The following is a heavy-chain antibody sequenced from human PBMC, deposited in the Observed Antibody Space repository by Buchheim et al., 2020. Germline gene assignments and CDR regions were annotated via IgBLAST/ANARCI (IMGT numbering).Heavy chain of an antibody. CDR1: GYTFSSYG. CDR2: INAGSGNT. CDR3: AREAYYDFWSGSSYFDY. D-gene: IGHD3-3*01. V-gene: IGHV1-3*01. Sequence: VKKPGASVKVSCKASGYTFSSYGMHWVRQAPGQRLEWMGWINAGSGNTKYSQKFRGRVTFTRDTSASTPYMELSRLRSEDTGVYYCAREAYYDFWSGSSYFDYWGQGTL. J-gene: IGHJ4*02.